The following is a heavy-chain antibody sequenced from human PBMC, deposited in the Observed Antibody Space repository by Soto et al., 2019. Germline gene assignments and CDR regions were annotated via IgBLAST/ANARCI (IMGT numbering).Heavy chain of an antibody. CDR2: ISGYNGNT. Sequence: QVQLVQSGAEVKKPGASVKVSCKASGYTFTNYGISWVRQAPGQGPEWMGWISGYNGNTKYARKVQGRVTLTTDTSASTAYMELRGRRSDDTAVYYCARGGSSWYAEYYEHWGQGTLVTVSS. J-gene: IGHJ1*01. V-gene: IGHV1-18*04. D-gene: IGHD6-13*01. CDR1: GYTFTNYG. CDR3: ARGGSSWYAEYYEH.